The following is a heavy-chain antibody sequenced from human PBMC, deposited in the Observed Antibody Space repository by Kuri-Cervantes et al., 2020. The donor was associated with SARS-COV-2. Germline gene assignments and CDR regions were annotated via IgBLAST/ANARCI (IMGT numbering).Heavy chain of an antibody. J-gene: IGHJ6*03. CDR2: ISGSGGST. D-gene: IGHD3-22*01. V-gene: IGHV3-23*01. CDR1: GFTFSSYA. CDR3: ASYYDSSGYYYYYYMDV. Sequence: GESLKISCAASGFTFSSYAMSWVRQAPGKGLEWVSAISGSGGSTYYADSVKGRFTISRDNSKNTLYPQMNSLRAEDTAVYYCASYYDSSGYYYYYYMDVWGKGTTVTVSS.